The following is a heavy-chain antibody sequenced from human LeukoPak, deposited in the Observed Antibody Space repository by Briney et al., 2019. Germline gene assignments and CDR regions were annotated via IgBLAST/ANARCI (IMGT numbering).Heavy chain of an antibody. Sequence: SGPMLVKPTQTLTLTCTFSGFSLSTSGVAVGWIRQPPGKALEWLAFIYGNDDKRYSPSLKSKLTISKDTSKNQVVLIVTNMEPVDTATYYCTHSAPSYYYGSGSDFWFDPWGQGTLVTVSS. J-gene: IGHJ5*02. CDR1: GFSLSTSGVA. D-gene: IGHD3-10*01. CDR2: IYGNDDK. CDR3: THSAPSYYYGSGSDFWFDP. V-gene: IGHV2-5*01.